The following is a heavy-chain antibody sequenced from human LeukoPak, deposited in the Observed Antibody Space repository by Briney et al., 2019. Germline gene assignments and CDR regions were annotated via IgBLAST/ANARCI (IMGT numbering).Heavy chain of an antibody. V-gene: IGHV4-39*07. CDR1: GGSISSSSYY. J-gene: IGHJ4*02. CDR3: ASGWLSPRMETKYYFDY. Sequence: SETLSLTCTVSGGSISSSSYYWGWMRQPPGKGRDGIGSIYYSGSTYYNPSLKSRVTISVDTSKNQFSLKLSSVTAADTAVYYCASGWLSPRMETKYYFDYWGQGTLVTVSS. D-gene: IGHD6-19*01. CDR2: IYYSGST.